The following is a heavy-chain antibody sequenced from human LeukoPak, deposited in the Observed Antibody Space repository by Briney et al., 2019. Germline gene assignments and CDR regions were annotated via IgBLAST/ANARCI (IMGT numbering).Heavy chain of an antibody. D-gene: IGHD3-10*01. Sequence: ASVKVSCKASGYTFTGYYMHWVRQAPGQGPEWMGWINPNSGGTNYAQKFQGRVTMTRDTSISTAYMELSRLRSDDTAVYYCASGREYYGSGSHDDAFDIWGQGTMVTVSS. CDR1: GYTFTGYY. CDR3: ASGREYYGSGSHDDAFDI. J-gene: IGHJ3*02. V-gene: IGHV1-2*02. CDR2: INPNSGGT.